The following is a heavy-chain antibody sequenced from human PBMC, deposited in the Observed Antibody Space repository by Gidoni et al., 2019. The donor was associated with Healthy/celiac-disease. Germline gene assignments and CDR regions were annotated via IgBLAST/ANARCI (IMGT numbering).Heavy chain of an antibody. V-gene: IGHV4-4*07. CDR2: IYTSGST. CDR1: GGSISSYY. D-gene: IGHD6-6*01. Sequence: QVQLQESGPRLVKPSETLSLTCTVSGGSISSYYWSWIRKPAGKGLEWIGRIYTSGSTNYNPSLKSRVTMSVDTSKNQFSLKLSSVTAADTAVYYCARDRDSYSSSSREYYYYGMDVWGQGTTVTVSS. CDR3: ARDRDSYSSSSREYYYYGMDV. J-gene: IGHJ6*02.